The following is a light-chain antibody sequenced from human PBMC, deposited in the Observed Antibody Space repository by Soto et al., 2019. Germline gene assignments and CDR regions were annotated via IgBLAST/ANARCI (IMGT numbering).Light chain of an antibody. CDR3: CSYAGSYTYV. V-gene: IGLV2-11*01. J-gene: IGLJ1*01. CDR1: SSDVGGYNF. CDR2: DVS. Sequence: QSVLTQPRSVSVSPGQSVTISCTGTSSDVGGYNFVSWNQQHPGKAPKLMIYDVSKRPSGVPDRFSGSKSGNTASLTISGLQAEDEADYYCCSYAGSYTYVFGTGTKLTVL.